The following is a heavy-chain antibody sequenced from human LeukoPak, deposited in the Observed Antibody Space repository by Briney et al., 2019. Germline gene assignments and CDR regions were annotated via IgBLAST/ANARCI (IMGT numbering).Heavy chain of an antibody. V-gene: IGHV3-11*04. CDR3: AREGYGSSGYYTLDY. CDR1: GFTFSDYY. D-gene: IGHD3-22*01. J-gene: IGHJ4*02. CDR2: ISSGSTTI. Sequence: GGSLRLSCAASGFTFSDYYMSWIRQAPGKGLEWVSYISSGSTTIYYADSVKGRFTISRDNAKNSLYLQMNSLRAEDTAVYYCAREGYGSSGYYTLDYWGQGTLVTVSS.